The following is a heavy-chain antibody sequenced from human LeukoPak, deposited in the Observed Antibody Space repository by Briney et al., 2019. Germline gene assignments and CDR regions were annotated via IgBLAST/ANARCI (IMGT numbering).Heavy chain of an antibody. D-gene: IGHD3-16*01. CDR1: GFTVSSNY. CDR3: ARVPLAWGSGGMDV. V-gene: IGHV3-66*01. CDR2: IYSGGST. J-gene: IGHJ6*02. Sequence: GGSLRLSCAASGFTVSSNYMSWVRQAPGKGLEWVSVIYSGGSTYYADSVKGRFTISRDNSKNTLYLQMNSLRAEDTAVYYCARVPLAWGSGGMDVWGQGTTVTASS.